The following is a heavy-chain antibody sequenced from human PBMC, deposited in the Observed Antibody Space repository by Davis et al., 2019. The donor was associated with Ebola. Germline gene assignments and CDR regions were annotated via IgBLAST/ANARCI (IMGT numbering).Heavy chain of an antibody. Sequence: ASVKVSCKASGYTFTSYGISWVRQAPGQGLEWMGWISTYNGNTNYAQKVQGRITMTTDTSTSTAYMELRSLRSDDTARYYCTRDVRGITGPSEYWGQGTLVTVSS. CDR2: ISTYNGNT. V-gene: IGHV1-18*01. J-gene: IGHJ4*02. D-gene: IGHD1-1*01. CDR1: GYTFTSYG. CDR3: TRDVRGITGPSEY.